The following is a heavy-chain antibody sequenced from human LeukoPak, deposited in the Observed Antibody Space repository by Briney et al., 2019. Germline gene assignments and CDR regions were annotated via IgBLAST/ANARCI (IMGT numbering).Heavy chain of an antibody. CDR1: GFTFGDYA. V-gene: IGHV3-49*04. J-gene: IGHJ4*02. CDR2: IRSKAYGGTT. Sequence: GGSLRLSCTASGFTFGDYAMSWVRQAPGKGLEWVGFIRSKAYGGTTQYAASVKGRFTISRDDSKSIAYLQMNSLKTEDTAVYYCTRALWFGESSVLYWGQGTLVTVSS. D-gene: IGHD3-10*01. CDR3: TRALWFGESSVLY.